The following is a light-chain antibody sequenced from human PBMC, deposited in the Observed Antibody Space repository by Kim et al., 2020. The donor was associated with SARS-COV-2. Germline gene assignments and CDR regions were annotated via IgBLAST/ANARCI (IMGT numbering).Light chain of an antibody. CDR2: DVS. V-gene: IGLV2-11*01. CDR3: CSYAGSYTVV. CDR1: NSDVGGYNF. Sequence: GQSGTISCAGTNSDVGGYNFVSWYQQHPGKAPKLRIYDVSKRPSGVPDRFSGSKSGNTASLTISGLQAEDEADYYCCSYAGSYTVVFGGGTQLTVL. J-gene: IGLJ2*01.